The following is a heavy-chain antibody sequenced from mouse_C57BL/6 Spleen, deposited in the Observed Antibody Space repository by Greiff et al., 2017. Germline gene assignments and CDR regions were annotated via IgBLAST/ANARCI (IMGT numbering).Heavy chain of an antibody. CDR2: IYPGDGDT. CDR3: ARSGYDETMDY. D-gene: IGHD2-3*01. V-gene: IGHV1-80*01. J-gene: IGHJ4*01. Sequence: VKLQESGAELVKPGASVKISCKASGYAFSSYWMNWVKQRPGKGLEWIGQIYPGDGDTNYNGKFKGKATLTADKSSSTAYMQLSSLTSEDSAVYFCARSGYDETMDYWGQGTSVTVSS. CDR1: GYAFSSYW.